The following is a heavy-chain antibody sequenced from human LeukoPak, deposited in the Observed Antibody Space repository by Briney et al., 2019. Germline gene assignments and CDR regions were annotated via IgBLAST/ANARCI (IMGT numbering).Heavy chain of an antibody. D-gene: IGHD3-16*01. CDR3: ARVWGYGSYFDY. CDR2: IYYSGST. V-gene: IGHV4-59*01. Sequence: SETLSLTCTVSGGSISSYSWSWIRKPAGKGLEWIGYIYYSGSTNYNPSLKSRVTISVDTSKNQFSLKLSSVTAADTAVYYCARVWGYGSYFDYWGQGTLVTVSS. CDR1: GGSISSYS. J-gene: IGHJ4*02.